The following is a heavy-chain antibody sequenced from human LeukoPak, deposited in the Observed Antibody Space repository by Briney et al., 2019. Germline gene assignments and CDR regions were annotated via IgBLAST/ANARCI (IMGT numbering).Heavy chain of an antibody. V-gene: IGHV1-2*02. CDR3: ARVSITMVRGVMNGWFDP. CDR1: GYTFTGYY. J-gene: IGHJ5*02. D-gene: IGHD3-10*01. Sequence: ASVKVSCKASGYTFTGYYMHWVRQAPGQGLEWMGWINPNSGGTNYAQKLQGRVTMTTDTSTSTAYMELRSLRSDDTAVYYCARVSITMVRGVMNGWFDPWGQGTLVTVSS. CDR2: INPNSGGT.